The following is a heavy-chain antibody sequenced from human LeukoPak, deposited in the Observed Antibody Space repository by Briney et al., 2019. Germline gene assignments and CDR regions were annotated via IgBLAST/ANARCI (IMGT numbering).Heavy chain of an antibody. Sequence: PGGSLRLSCTASGFTLSTSWMSWVRQAPGRGLEWVASIKQDGSQKCYVDSVKGRFTISRDNVQNSLYLQMNSLRAEDTAVYYCARLFRDVTTFDYWGQGTLVTVSS. V-gene: IGHV3-7*01. D-gene: IGHD1-1*01. CDR1: GFTLSTSW. CDR3: ARLFRDVTTFDY. CDR2: IKQDGSQK. J-gene: IGHJ4*02.